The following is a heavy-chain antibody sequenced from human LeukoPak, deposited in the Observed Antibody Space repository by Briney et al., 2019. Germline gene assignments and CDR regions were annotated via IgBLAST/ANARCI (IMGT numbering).Heavy chain of an antibody. CDR3: ARDGYGGNPFDY. Sequence: ASVKVSCKASGYTFPGHHIHWVRQAPGQGLEWMRWINPKNGGTNYAQKFQGRVTMTRDTSINTAFMELSRLNSDDTAVYFCARDGYGGNPFDYWGQGTLVTVSS. D-gene: IGHD4-23*01. V-gene: IGHV1-2*02. CDR2: INPKNGGT. CDR1: GYTFPGHH. J-gene: IGHJ4*02.